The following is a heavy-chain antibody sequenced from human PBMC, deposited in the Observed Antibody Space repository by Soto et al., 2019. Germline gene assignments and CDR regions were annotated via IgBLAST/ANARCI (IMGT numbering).Heavy chain of an antibody. CDR1: GFTFSSYA. CDR3: AKDYYDSSGYYQGSSH. D-gene: IGHD3-22*01. Sequence: GGSLRLSCAASGFTFSSYAMSWVRQAPGKGLEWVSAISGSGGSTHYADSVKGRFTISRDNSKNTLYLQMNSLRAEDTAVYYCAKDYYDSSGYYQGSSHWGQGTLVTVSS. J-gene: IGHJ4*02. CDR2: ISGSGGST. V-gene: IGHV3-23*01.